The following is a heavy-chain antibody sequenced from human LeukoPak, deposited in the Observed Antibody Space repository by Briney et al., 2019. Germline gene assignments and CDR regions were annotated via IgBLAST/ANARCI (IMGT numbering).Heavy chain of an antibody. J-gene: IGHJ6*02. CDR2: IKQDGSEK. V-gene: IGHV3-7*01. D-gene: IGHD2-2*01. Sequence: GGSLRLSCEASGFTFSSHWMSWVRQAPGKGLEWVAIIKQDGSEKDYVDSVTGRLTISRDNAKNSLYLQMNSLRDEDTAVYYCARDTSARRYGMDVWGQGTTVTVSS. CDR3: ARDTSARRYGMDV. CDR1: GFTFSSHW.